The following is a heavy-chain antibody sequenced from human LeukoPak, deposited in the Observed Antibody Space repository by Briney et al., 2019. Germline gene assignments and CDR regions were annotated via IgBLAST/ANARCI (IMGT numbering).Heavy chain of an antibody. CDR2: MFPDGRT. Sequence: GGSPRLSCAVSGFSVNDNYMSWVRQAPGKGLQWVSVMFPDGRTYYADSVKGRFTISRDLARNTLLLQMHSLRADDAAVHYCARTNPVYGDYDYWGQGTLVTVSS. J-gene: IGHJ4*02. CDR1: GFSVNDNY. CDR3: ARTNPVYGDYDY. V-gene: IGHV3-53*01. D-gene: IGHD4-17*01.